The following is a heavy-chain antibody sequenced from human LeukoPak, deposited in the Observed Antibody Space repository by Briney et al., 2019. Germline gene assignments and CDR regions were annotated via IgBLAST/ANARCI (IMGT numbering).Heavy chain of an antibody. Sequence: GGSLRLSCAASGFTFSSYWMHWVRQAPGEGLVWISRINRDGSRTTYADSVKGRFTISRDNANNTLYLQMNNLRVEDTAVYYCVRDYVPAASDYWGQGTLVTVSS. CDR2: INRDGSRT. J-gene: IGHJ4*02. V-gene: IGHV3-74*01. CDR3: VRDYVPAASDY. D-gene: IGHD2-2*01. CDR1: GFTFSSYW.